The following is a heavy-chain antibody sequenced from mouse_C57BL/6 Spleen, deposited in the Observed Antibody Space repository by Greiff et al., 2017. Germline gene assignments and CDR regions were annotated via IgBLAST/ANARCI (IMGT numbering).Heavy chain of an antibody. CDR3: ARRDYYGSSYWYFDV. V-gene: IGHV1-52*01. D-gene: IGHD1-1*01. CDR2: IDPSDSEP. CDR1: GYTFTSYW. J-gene: IGHJ1*03. Sequence: QVQLQQPGAELVRPGSSVKLSCKASGYTFTSYWMHWVKQRPIQGLEWIGNIDPSDSEPHYNQKFKDKATLTVDKSSSTAYMQLSSLTSEDSAVYYCARRDYYGSSYWYFDVWGTGTTVTVSS.